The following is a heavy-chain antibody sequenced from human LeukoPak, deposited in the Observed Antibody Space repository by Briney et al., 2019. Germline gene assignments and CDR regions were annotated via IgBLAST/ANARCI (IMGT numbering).Heavy chain of an antibody. D-gene: IGHD1-26*01. CDR2: ISSSGYTI. CDR1: GFTFSHYE. CDR3: ARVRQSGSPLDY. Sequence: PGGSLRLSCEASGFTFSHYEMNWVRQAPGKGLEWVSYISSSGYTIYYADSVKGRFTISRDNAKNSLYLQMNSLRAEDTAVYYCARVRQSGSPLDYWGQGTLVTVSS. V-gene: IGHV3-48*03. J-gene: IGHJ4*02.